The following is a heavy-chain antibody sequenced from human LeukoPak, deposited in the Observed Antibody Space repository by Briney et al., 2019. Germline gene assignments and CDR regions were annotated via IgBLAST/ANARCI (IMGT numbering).Heavy chain of an antibody. J-gene: IGHJ5*02. CDR1: GFIFSNYA. CDR2: FTGSGYSA. D-gene: IGHD6-13*01. CDR3: AKDSSRSSSWFAPFGP. V-gene: IGHV3-23*01. Sequence: GGSLRLSCAASGFIFSNYAMTWVRQAPGKGLEWVSGFTGSGYSAYYADSVKGRFTISRDNSKSTLYLQMNSLRAEDTAVYYCAKDSSRSSSWFAPFGPWGQGTLVTVSS.